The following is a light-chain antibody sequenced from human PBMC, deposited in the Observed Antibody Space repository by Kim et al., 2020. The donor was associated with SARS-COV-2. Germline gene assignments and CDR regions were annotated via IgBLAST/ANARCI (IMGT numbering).Light chain of an antibody. V-gene: IGLV4-69*01. CDR1: SGHSDYA. Sequence: QPVLTQSPSASASLGASVKLTCTLSSGHSDYAIAWHQQQPDKGLRFLMKLNSDGTFAKGDGIPDRFSVSTSGAERYLSISSLQSEDEADYYCQTWGTGIVFGGGTQLTVL. CDR3: QTWGTGIV. J-gene: IGLJ3*02. CDR2: LNSDGTF.